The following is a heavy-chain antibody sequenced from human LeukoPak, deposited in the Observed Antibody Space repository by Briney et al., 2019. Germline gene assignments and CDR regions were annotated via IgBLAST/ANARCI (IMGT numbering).Heavy chain of an antibody. J-gene: IGHJ4*02. CDR2: INHSGST. V-gene: IGHV4-34*01. CDR1: GGSFSGYY. D-gene: IGHD6-19*01. CDR3: ARVAVAGTPDY. Sequence: SETLSLTCAVYGGSFSGYYWSWLRQPPGKGLEWIGEINHSGSTNYNPSLKSRVTISVDTSKNQFSLKLSSVTAADTAVYYCARVAVAGTPDYWGQGTLVTVSS.